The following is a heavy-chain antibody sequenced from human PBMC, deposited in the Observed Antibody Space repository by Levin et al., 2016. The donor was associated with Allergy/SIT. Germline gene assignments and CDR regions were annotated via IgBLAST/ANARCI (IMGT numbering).Heavy chain of an antibody. J-gene: IGHJ5*02. CDR3: ARGYCSGGGCYVSAPDH. Sequence: GGSLRLSCVASGFTVSSKFMTWIRQAPGKGLEWVSVIYSGGGTKYADSVKGRFTISRDNSKNTVYLQMNSLRGEDTAVYYCARGYCSGGGCYVSAPDHWGQGTLVTVSS. V-gene: IGHV3-53*01. CDR1: GFTVSSKF. CDR2: IYSGGGT. D-gene: IGHD2-15*01.